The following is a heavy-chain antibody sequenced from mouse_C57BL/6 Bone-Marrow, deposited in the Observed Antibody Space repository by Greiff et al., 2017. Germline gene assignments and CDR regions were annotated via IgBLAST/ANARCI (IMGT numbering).Heavy chain of an antibody. CDR3: ARTTTVVGSHFDY. Sequence: EVQLVESGGDLVKPGGSLKLSCAASGFTFSSYGMSWVRQTPDKRLEWVATISSGGSYTYYPDSVKGRFTISRDTAKNTLYLQMSSLKSDDTAMYYCARTTTVVGSHFDYWGQGTTLTVSS. J-gene: IGHJ2*01. D-gene: IGHD1-1*01. V-gene: IGHV5-6*01. CDR2: ISSGGSYT. CDR1: GFTFSSYG.